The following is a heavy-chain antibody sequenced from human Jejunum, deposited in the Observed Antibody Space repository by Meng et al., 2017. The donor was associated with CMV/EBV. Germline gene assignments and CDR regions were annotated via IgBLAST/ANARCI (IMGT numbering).Heavy chain of an antibody. V-gene: IGHV3-66*02. D-gene: IGHD2-15*01. J-gene: IGHJ4*02. CDR2: IYPGGNT. Sequence: GFTVSSNFMSWVRKAPGKGLEGVSVIYPGGNTHYTDSVKGRFTISRDNSKNTLYLQMNSLRAEDTAVYYCALQTVSTGGRYYFDSWGQGTLVTVSS. CDR1: GFTVSSNF. CDR3: ALQTVSTGGRYYFDS.